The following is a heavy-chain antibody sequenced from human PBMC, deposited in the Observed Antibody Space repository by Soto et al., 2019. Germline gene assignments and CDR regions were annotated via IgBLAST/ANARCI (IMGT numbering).Heavy chain of an antibody. CDR1: GFTFSSYA. V-gene: IGHV3-30-3*01. D-gene: IGHD1-7*01. J-gene: IGHJ4*02. Sequence: HPGGSLRLSCAASGFTFSSYAMHWVRQAPGKGLEWVAVISYDGSNKYYADSVKGRFTISRDNSKNTLYLQMNSLRAEDTAVYYCARDRHPFNWNYVGYFDYWGQGTLVTVSS. CDR2: ISYDGSNK. CDR3: ARDRHPFNWNYVGYFDY.